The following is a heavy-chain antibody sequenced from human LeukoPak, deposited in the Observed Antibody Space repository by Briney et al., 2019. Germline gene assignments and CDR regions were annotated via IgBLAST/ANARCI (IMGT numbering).Heavy chain of an antibody. CDR2: ISSSSKI. V-gene: IGHV3-48*02. CDR3: ARSANPGVHDFDP. CDR1: GFAFSSYA. Sequence: GGSLRLSCTASGFAFSSYAMAWVRQAPGKGLEWLSYISSSSKINYADSVKGRFTISRDNAKNSLYLQMISLRDEDMAVYYCARSANPGVHDFDPWGQGTLVTVSS. D-gene: IGHD6-6*01. J-gene: IGHJ5*02.